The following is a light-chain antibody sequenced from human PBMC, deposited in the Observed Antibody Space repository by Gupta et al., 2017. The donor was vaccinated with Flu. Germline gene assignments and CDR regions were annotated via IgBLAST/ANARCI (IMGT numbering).Light chain of an antibody. CDR3: SSKDSSGERV. V-gene: IGLV3-10*01. J-gene: IGLJ3*02. CDR2: DDR. Sequence: SYELTQPLSVSVSPGQTARITCSGDALPKKSAYWYQHKSGQAPLLVFYDDRRRPYGPPGISAGNSAGTMAILTSKGGEVDDAAYYYCSSKDSSGERVFGGGTKLTVL. CDR1: ALPKKS.